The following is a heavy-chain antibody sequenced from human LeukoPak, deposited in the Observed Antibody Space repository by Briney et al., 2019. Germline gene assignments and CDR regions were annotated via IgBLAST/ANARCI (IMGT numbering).Heavy chain of an antibody. D-gene: IGHD3-10*01. CDR1: GFTFSSYA. V-gene: IGHV3-23*01. J-gene: IGHJ4*02. CDR2: ISGSGGTT. CDR3: AKAGRGSWSNYCFDY. Sequence: GGSLRLSCAASGFTFSSYAMTWDRQAPGQGLEWVSSISGSGGTTYYADSVKGRFTISRDNSRNTPYLQMNSLRAEDTAVYYCAKAGRGSWSNYCFDYWGQGTLVTVSP.